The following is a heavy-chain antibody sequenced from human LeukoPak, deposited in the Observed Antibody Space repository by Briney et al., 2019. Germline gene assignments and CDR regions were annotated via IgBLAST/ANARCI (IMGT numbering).Heavy chain of an antibody. CDR1: GYTFSGYY. CDR2: INPNSGGT. CDR3: ARDPGGDDAFDI. V-gene: IGHV1-2*02. D-gene: IGHD3-16*01. Sequence: ASVKVSCKASGYTFSGYYIHWVRQAPGHRLEWMGWINPNSGGTNYAQKIQGRVTMTRDTSISTAYMELSRLRSDDTAVYCCARDPGGDDAFDIWGQGTMVTVSS. J-gene: IGHJ3*02.